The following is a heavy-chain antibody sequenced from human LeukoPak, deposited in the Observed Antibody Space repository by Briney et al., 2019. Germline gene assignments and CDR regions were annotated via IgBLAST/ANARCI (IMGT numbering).Heavy chain of an antibody. Sequence: GGSLRLSCAASGFTFSSYSMNWVRQAPGKGLEWVSSISSSSSYIYYADSVKGRFTISRDNAKNSLYLQMNSLRAEDTAVYYCGGVKGALGSNAFDIWGQGTMVTVSS. V-gene: IGHV3-21*01. CDR1: GFTFSSYS. CDR2: ISSSSSYI. CDR3: GGVKGALGSNAFDI. D-gene: IGHD1-26*01. J-gene: IGHJ3*02.